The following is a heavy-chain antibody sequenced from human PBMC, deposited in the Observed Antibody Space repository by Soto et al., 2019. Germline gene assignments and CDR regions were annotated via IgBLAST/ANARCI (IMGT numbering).Heavy chain of an antibody. D-gene: IGHD4-17*01. V-gene: IGHV4-30-4*08. CDR3: ARAPYHGDNSRGAFDI. CDR2: IYYSGST. J-gene: IGHJ3*02. Sequence: SETLSLTCTVSGGSISSYYWSWIRQPPGKGLEWIGYIYYSGSTYYNPSLKSRVTISVDTSKNQFSLKLSSVTAADTAVYYCARAPYHGDNSRGAFDIWGQGTMVTVSS. CDR1: GGSISSYY.